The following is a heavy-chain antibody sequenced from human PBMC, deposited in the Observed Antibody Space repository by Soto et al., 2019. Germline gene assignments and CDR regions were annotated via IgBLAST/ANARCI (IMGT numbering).Heavy chain of an antibody. Sequence: QVQLQESGPGLVKPSETLSLTCTVSGGSITPYYWSWIRQPPGKRLEWIGYISSSGFTNYNPSLNSRVTILVDTAKNQFSLKLSSVTAADTAGYYCVRDCYSSSCFDLWGQGTLVTVSS. J-gene: IGHJ4*02. V-gene: IGHV4-59*01. CDR2: ISSSGFT. CDR1: GGSITPYY. CDR3: VRDCYSSSCFDL. D-gene: IGHD6-13*01.